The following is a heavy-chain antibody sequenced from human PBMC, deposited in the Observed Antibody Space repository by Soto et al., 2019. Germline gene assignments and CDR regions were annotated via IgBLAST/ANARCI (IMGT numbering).Heavy chain of an antibody. Sequence: SETLSLTCAVYGGSFSGYYWSWIRQPPGKGLEWIGEINHSGSTNYNPSLKSRVTISVDTSKNQFSLKLSSVTAADTAVYYCASSHYYGSGSYYTVRDYWGQGTLVTVSS. CDR1: GGSFSGYY. J-gene: IGHJ4*02. CDR2: INHSGST. D-gene: IGHD3-10*01. V-gene: IGHV4-34*01. CDR3: ASSHYYGSGSYYTVRDY.